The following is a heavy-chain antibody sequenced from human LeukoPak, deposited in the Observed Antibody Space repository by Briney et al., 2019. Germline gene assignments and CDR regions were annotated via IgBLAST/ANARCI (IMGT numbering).Heavy chain of an antibody. D-gene: IGHD4-17*01. Sequence: GGSLRLSCAASGITFSSYAMSWVRQAPGKGLEWVSAISGSGGSTYYADSVKGRFTISRDNSKNTLYLQMNSLRAEDTAVYYCAKVFGRYGDPRFDYWGQGTLVTVSS. CDR2: ISGSGGST. J-gene: IGHJ4*02. CDR3: AKVFGRYGDPRFDY. V-gene: IGHV3-23*01. CDR1: GITFSSYA.